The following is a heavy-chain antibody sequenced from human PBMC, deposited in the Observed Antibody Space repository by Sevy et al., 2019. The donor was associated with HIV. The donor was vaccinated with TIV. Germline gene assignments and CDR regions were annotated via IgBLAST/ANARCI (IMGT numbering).Heavy chain of an antibody. V-gene: IGHV3-23*01. CDR2: IGGSGIST. J-gene: IGHJ4*02. Sequence: GGSLRLSCAASGFTFSDYIMRWVRQAPGKGPEWLSSIGGSGISTYYADSVRGRFTISRDNSKNTLYLQMNSLTADETAVYYCARARKDGERYYFDYWGQGTLVTVSS. CDR3: ARARKDGERYYFDY. CDR1: GFTFSDYI. D-gene: IGHD4-17*01.